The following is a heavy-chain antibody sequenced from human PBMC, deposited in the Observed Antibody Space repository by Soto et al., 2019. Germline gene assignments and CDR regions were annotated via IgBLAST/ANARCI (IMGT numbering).Heavy chain of an antibody. CDR3: AAGWYDYGGLVFFDY. D-gene: IGHD4-17*01. Sequence: SETLSLTCTVSGGSISSYYWSWIRQPPGKGLEWIGYIYYSGSTNYNPSLKSRVTISVDTSKNQFSLKLSSVTAADTAVYYCAAGWYDYGGLVFFDYWGQGTLVTVSS. V-gene: IGHV4-59*01. J-gene: IGHJ4*02. CDR2: IYYSGST. CDR1: GGSISSYY.